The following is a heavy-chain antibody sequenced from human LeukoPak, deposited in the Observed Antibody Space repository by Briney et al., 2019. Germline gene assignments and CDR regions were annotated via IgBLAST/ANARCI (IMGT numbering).Heavy chain of an antibody. J-gene: IGHJ5*02. CDR1: GYTFTGYX. Sequence: GASVKVSCXXSGYTFTGYXXXXXXXXPXXXXXXXGRIXPNSGGTSYAQKFQGRVTMTXDXXISTGYMELSRLRSDDTAVYYCARAPLGYNWFDPWGQGTLVTVSS. CDR2: IXPNSGGT. CDR3: ARAPLGYNWFDP. V-gene: IGHV1-2*06. D-gene: IGHD3-10*01.